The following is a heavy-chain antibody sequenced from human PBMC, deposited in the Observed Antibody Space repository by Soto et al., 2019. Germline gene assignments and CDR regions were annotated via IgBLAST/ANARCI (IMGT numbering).Heavy chain of an antibody. V-gene: IGHV3-74*01. Sequence: GGSLRLSCAASGFTFSSYWMHWVRQAPGKGLVWVSRINSDGSSTSYADSVKGRFTISRDNAKNTLYLQMNSLRAEDTAVYYCARDLSSIAAHPHYYYYGMDVWGQGTTVTVSS. CDR3: ARDLSSIAAHPHYYYYGMDV. J-gene: IGHJ6*02. CDR1: GFTFSSYW. CDR2: INSDGSST. D-gene: IGHD6-6*01.